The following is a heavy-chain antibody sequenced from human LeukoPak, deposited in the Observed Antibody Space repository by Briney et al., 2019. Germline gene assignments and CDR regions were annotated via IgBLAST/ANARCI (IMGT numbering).Heavy chain of an antibody. D-gene: IGHD6-6*01. Sequence: GGSLRLSCAASGFTFSSYGMSWVRQAPGKGLEWVSAISGSGGSTYYADSVKGRFTISRDNSKNSLYLQMNSLRTEDTALYYCAKGADSSSSGAYWRQLSGVEDYYMDVWGKGTTVTVSS. CDR3: AKGADSSSSGAYWRQLSGVEDYYMDV. J-gene: IGHJ6*03. CDR1: GFTFSSYG. CDR2: ISGSGGST. V-gene: IGHV3-23*01.